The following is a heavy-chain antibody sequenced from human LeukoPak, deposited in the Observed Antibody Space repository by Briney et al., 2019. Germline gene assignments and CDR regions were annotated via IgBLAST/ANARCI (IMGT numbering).Heavy chain of an antibody. J-gene: IGHJ4*02. CDR3: ARRSRGSGSYYPALDY. V-gene: IGHV4-34*01. Sequence: SETLSLTCAVYGGSFSGYYWSWIRQPPGKGLEWIGEINHSGSTNYNPSLKSRVTISVDTSKNQFSLKLSSVTAADTAVYYCARRSRGSGSYYPALDYWGQGTLVTVSS. CDR2: INHSGST. D-gene: IGHD3-10*01. CDR1: GGSFSGYY.